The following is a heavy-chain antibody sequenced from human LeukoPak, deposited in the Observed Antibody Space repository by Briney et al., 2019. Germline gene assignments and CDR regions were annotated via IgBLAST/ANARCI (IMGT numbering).Heavy chain of an antibody. CDR3: ARTKSVWNFHFDY. D-gene: IGHD1-7*01. V-gene: IGHV4-59*06. J-gene: IGHJ4*02. CDR1: GFTLSGYG. CDR2: IYYSGST. Sequence: PGGSLRLSCAASGFTLSGYGINWVRQAPGKGLEWIGYIYYSGSTYYNPSLKSRVTISVDTSKNQFSLKLSSVTAADTAVYYCARTKSVWNFHFDYWGQGTLVTVSS.